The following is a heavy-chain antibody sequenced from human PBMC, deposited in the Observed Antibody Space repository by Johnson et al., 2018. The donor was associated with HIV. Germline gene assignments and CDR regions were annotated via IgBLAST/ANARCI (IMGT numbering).Heavy chain of an antibody. CDR1: GFSFSNAW. Sequence: VHLVESGGGVVQPGRSLRLSCAASGFSFSNAWMSWVRQAPGKGLEWVSVIYSGDTTYYAGSVKGRFTISRDNSKNTLYLQMNSLRVDDTAIYYCARAYTYGAFDIWGQGTMVTVSS. CDR3: ARAYTYGAFDI. V-gene: IGHV3-66*01. D-gene: IGHD5-18*01. CDR2: IYSGDTT. J-gene: IGHJ3*02.